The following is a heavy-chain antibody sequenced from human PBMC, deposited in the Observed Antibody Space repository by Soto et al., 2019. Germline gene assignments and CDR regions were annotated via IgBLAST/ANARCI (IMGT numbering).Heavy chain of an antibody. J-gene: IGHJ6*02. V-gene: IGHV1-2*02. D-gene: IGHD6-6*01. Sequence: ASVKVSVKASGYTVAGYYMHCLRHARGQVLEWMGWINPNSGATSYAQKFQGRVTMTRDTSISTAYMELSRLRSDDTAVYYCARDHASSSSSYYYAMDVWGQGTTVTVSS. CDR1: GYTVAGYY. CDR3: ARDHASSSSSYYYAMDV. CDR2: INPNSGAT.